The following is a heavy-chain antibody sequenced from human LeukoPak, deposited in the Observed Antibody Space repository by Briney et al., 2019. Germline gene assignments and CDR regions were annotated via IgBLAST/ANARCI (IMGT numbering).Heavy chain of an antibody. V-gene: IGHV3-74*01. J-gene: IGHJ4*02. Sequence: PGGSLRLSCAASGFTFSSYWMSWVRQAPGKGLVWVSRINSDGSSTSYADSVKGRFTISRDNAKNTLYLQMNSLRAEDTAVYYCARVRGYSYAYGYWGQGTLVTVSS. D-gene: IGHD5-18*01. CDR2: INSDGSST. CDR3: ARVRGYSYAYGY. CDR1: GFTFSSYW.